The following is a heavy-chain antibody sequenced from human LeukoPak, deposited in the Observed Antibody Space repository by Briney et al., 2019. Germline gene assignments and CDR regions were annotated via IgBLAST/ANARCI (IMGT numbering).Heavy chain of an antibody. CDR2: IYYSGST. D-gene: IGHD6-13*01. CDR3: AKGKVAAAGPTTFDY. CDR1: GGSISSYY. V-gene: IGHV4-59*01. J-gene: IGHJ4*02. Sequence: SETLSLPCTVSGGSISSYYWSWIRQPPGKGLEWIGYIYYSGSTNYNPSLKSRVTISVDTSKNQFSLKLSSVTAADTAVYYCAKGKVAAAGPTTFDYWGQGTLVTVSS.